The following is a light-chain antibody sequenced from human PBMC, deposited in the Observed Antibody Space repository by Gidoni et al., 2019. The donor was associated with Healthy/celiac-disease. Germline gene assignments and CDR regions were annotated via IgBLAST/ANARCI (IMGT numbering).Light chain of an antibody. CDR3: QAWDSSTGVV. Sequence: SYQLTQPPSVSVSPGQTASITCSGDNMGDKYACWYQQKPGQSPVLVIYQDSTRPSGIPERFSGSNSGNTATLTISGTQAMDEADYYCQAWDSSTGVVFGGGTKLTVL. CDR1: NMGDKY. V-gene: IGLV3-1*01. J-gene: IGLJ2*01. CDR2: QDS.